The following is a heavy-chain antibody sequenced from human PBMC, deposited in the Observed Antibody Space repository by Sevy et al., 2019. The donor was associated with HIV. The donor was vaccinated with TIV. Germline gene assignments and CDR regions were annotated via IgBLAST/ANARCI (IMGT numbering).Heavy chain of an antibody. D-gene: IGHD2-2*02. CDR1: GFTFSSYA. Sequence: GGSLRLSCAASGFTFSSYAMSWVRQAPGKGLEWVSAISHSGDGTYYADSVKCRFTISRDNSKNTLYLEMNSLRAEDTAVYYCAKGTLVVPTVIYYYYGMSVWGQGTTVTVSS. J-gene: IGHJ6*02. CDR3: AKGTLVVPTVIYYYYGMSV. V-gene: IGHV3-23*01. CDR2: ISHSGDGT.